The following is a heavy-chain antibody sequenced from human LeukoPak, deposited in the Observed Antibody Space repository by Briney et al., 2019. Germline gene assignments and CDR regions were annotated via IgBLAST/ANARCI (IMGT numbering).Heavy chain of an antibody. D-gene: IGHD1-1*01. CDR1: GFPFSSYW. V-gene: IGHV3-7*04. J-gene: IGHJ4*02. CDR3: TTENWYVFEN. Sequence: WGSLRLSCAASGFPFSSYWMAWVRQAPGKGLEWVATITLDGSDSYYVDSVKGRFTVSRDNAKNSLYLQMNSLRVEDTAVFYCTTENWYVFENWGQGSLVTVSS. CDR2: ITLDGSDS.